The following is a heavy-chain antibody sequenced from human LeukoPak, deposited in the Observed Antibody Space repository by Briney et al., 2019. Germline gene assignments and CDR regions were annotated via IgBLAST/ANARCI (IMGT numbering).Heavy chain of an antibody. CDR2: IFPGDSDT. J-gene: IGHJ4*02. CDR1: GYTFSSNW. V-gene: IGHV5-51*01. D-gene: IGHD3-10*01. Sequence: PGGSLKISCKASGYTFSSNWIGWVRQMPGKGLEWMGVIFPGDSDTRYSPSFQGQVTISADKSISTAYLQWSTLRASDTAMYYCARQGNYYGSGTLWGYFDYWGQGTLVTVSS. CDR3: ARQGNYYGSGTLWGYFDY.